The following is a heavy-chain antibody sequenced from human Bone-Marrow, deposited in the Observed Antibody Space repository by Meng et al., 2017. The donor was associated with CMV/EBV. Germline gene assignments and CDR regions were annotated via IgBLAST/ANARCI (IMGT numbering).Heavy chain of an antibody. Sequence: GGSLSLSCKGSGYSFTSYWIGGVRQLPGKGLEWMGIIYPGDSDTRYSPSFQGQVTISADTSISTAYLQWSSLKASDTAMYYCARHRRGTRILDYWGQGTRVTVSS. D-gene: IGHD3-16*01. CDR3: ARHRRGTRILDY. V-gene: IGHV5-51*01. CDR2: IYPGDSDT. J-gene: IGHJ4*02. CDR1: GYSFTSYW.